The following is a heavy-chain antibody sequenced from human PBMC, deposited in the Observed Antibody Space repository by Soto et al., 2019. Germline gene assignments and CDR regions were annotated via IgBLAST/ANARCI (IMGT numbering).Heavy chain of an antibody. Sequence: LSLTCTVSGGSIRVTDYFWGWIRQPPGKALEWIASIYHSGSTYYNPSLKSRVTMSVDTSNNQFALTLNSVTAADTAVYFCARDSGWFDPWGQGTLVTVSS. CDR2: IYHSGST. CDR3: ARDSGWFDP. D-gene: IGHD7-27*01. CDR1: GGSIRVTDYF. J-gene: IGHJ5*02. V-gene: IGHV4-39*01.